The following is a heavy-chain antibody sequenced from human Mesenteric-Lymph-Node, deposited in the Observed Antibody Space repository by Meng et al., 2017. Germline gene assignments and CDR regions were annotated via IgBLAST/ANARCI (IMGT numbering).Heavy chain of an antibody. CDR3: ARAGLGATSLAPTDY. V-gene: IGHV1-46*01. Sequence: ASVKVSCKASGYTFTSYYMHWVRQAPGQRLEWMGIINPSGGSTTYARKFQGRVTMTRDTSTSTVYMELSSLRSEDTAVYYCARAGLGATSLAPTDYWGQGTLVTVSS. CDR2: INPSGGST. J-gene: IGHJ4*02. CDR1: GYTFTSYY. D-gene: IGHD1-26*01.